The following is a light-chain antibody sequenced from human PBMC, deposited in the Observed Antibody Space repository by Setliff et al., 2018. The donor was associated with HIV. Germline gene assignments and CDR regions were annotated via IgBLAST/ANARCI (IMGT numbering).Light chain of an antibody. J-gene: IGLJ1*01. CDR1: NIGSKS. CDR2: DNG. CDR3: QVWDGSSDHHV. Sequence: SYELTQPPSVSVAPGKTARITCGGNNIGSKSVHWYQQKPGQAPVLVVYDNGDRPSGIPERFSGSNSGNTATLTISRVEAGDEADYYCQVWDGSSDHHVFGTGTKV. V-gene: IGLV3-21*03.